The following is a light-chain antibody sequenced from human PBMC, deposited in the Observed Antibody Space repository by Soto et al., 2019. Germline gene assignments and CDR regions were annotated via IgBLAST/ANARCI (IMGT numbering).Light chain of an antibody. V-gene: IGKV3-20*01. J-gene: IGKJ3*01. CDR2: DAS. Sequence: EIVLTQSPDTLSLSPGERATLSCRASQSVSSSLAWYQQKPGQAPRLLIYDASNRATGIPARFSGSGSGTDFTLTISRLEPEDFAVYYCQQYGSSPPFTFGPGTKVDIK. CDR1: QSVSSS. CDR3: QQYGSSPPFT.